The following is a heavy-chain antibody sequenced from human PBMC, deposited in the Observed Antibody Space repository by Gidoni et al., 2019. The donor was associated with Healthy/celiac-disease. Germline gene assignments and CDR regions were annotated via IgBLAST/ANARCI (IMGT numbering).Heavy chain of an antibody. CDR1: GGSFSGYY. J-gene: IGHJ6*02. Sequence: QVQLQQWGAGLLKPSETLSLTCAVYGGSFSGYYWSWIRQPPGKGLEWIGEINHSGSTNYNPSLKSRVTISVDTSKNQFSLKLSSVTAADTAVYYCARGLQFDFWSGYYFSYYGMDVWGQGTTVTVSS. V-gene: IGHV4-34*01. D-gene: IGHD3-3*01. CDR2: INHSGST. CDR3: ARGLQFDFWSGYYFSYYGMDV.